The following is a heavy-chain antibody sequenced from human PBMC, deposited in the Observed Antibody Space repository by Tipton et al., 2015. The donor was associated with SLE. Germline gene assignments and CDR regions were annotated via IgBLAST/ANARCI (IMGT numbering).Heavy chain of an antibody. Sequence: SLRLSCAVSGGSISSSNWWSWVRQPPGKGLEWIGEIYHSGSTNYNPSLKSRVTISVDTSKNQFSLKLSSVTAADTAVYYCARDGGGYIYWGQGTLVTVSS. CDR3: ARDGGGYIY. CDR2: IYHSGST. J-gene: IGHJ4*02. D-gene: IGHD3-16*01. CDR1: GGSISSSNW. V-gene: IGHV4-4*02.